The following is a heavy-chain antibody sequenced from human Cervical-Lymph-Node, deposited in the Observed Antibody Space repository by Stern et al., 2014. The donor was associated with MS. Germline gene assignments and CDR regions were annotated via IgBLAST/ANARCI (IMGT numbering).Heavy chain of an antibody. Sequence: EVQLVESGGGLVQPGGSLRLSCAASGFNFSSYWMHWVRQFPEKGLFWVSQINRDGSDTSYADSVKGRFSISRDNIRNMLYLRMTSLRAEDTAVYYCARGVGDYWGQGAPVTVSS. D-gene: IGHD3-16*01. CDR2: INRDGSDT. J-gene: IGHJ4*02. CDR1: GFNFSSYW. V-gene: IGHV3-74*01. CDR3: ARGVGDY.